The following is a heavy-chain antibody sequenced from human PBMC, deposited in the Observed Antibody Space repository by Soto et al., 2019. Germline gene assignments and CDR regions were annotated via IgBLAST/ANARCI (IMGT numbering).Heavy chain of an antibody. CDR3: ARGSSGSYYDY. J-gene: IGHJ4*02. CDR1: GGSISSGDYY. Sequence: SETLSLTCTVSGGSISSGDYYWSWIRQPPGKGLEWIGYIYYRGSTYYNPSLKSRVTISVDTSKNQFSLKLSSVTAADTAVYYCARGSSGSYYDYWGQGTLVTVSS. V-gene: IGHV4-30-4*01. D-gene: IGHD1-26*01. CDR2: IYYRGST.